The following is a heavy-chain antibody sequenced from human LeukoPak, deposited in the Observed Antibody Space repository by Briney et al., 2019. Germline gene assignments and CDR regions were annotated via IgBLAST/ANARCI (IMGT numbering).Heavy chain of an antibody. D-gene: IGHD3-22*01. J-gene: IGHJ3*02. CDR1: GGSFSGYY. CDR3: ARLGWVYYYDSSGNDAFDI. V-gene: IGHV4-34*01. CDR2: INHSGST. Sequence: SETLSLTCAVYGGSFSGYYWSWIRQPPGKGLEWIGEINHSGSTNYNPSLKSRVTISVDTSKNQFSLKLSSVTAADTAVYYCARLGWVYYYDSSGNDAFDIWGQGTMVTVSS.